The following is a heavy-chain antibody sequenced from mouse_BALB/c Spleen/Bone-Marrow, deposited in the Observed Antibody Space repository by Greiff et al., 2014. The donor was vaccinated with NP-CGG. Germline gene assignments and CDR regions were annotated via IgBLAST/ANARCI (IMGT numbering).Heavy chain of an antibody. V-gene: IGHV5-6-3*01. CDR2: INSNGGST. D-gene: IGHD2-4*01. J-gene: IGHJ3*01. Sequence: EVKLVESGGGLVQPGGSLKISCAASGFTFSSYGMSWVRQTPDKRLDLVATINSNGGSTYYPDSVKGRFTISTDNAKNTLYLQMSSLKTEDTAMYYCARNNYYDYDGFAYWGQGTLVTVSA. CDR1: GFTFSSYG. CDR3: ARNNYYDYDGFAY.